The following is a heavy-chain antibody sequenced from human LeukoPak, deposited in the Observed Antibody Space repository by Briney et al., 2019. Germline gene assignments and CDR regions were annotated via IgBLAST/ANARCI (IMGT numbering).Heavy chain of an antibody. J-gene: IGHJ4*01. D-gene: IGHD4/OR15-4a*01. Sequence: GGSLRLSCSASGFTLSRYWMHWVRQVPGRGLIWVSHISSEGNTTYADSVKGRLTISRDNTKNTLYLQMNSLRVEDTAVYYRARDRTIYTNYAFIWGHGTLVTVCS. CDR1: GFTLSRYW. CDR2: ISSEGNT. V-gene: IGHV3-74*03. CDR3: ARDRTIYTNYAFI.